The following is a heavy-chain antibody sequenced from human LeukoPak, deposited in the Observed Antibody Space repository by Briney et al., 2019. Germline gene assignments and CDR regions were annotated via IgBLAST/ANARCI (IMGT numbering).Heavy chain of an antibody. J-gene: IGHJ4*02. CDR3: ARSFWSGYYGFDY. D-gene: IGHD3-3*01. Sequence: GASVKVSCKASGYTFTSYGISWVRQAPGQGLEWMGWINPNSGGTNYAQKFQGRVTMTRDTSISTAYMELSRLRSDDTAVYYCARSFWSGYYGFDYWGQGTLVTLSS. CDR1: GYTFTSYG. V-gene: IGHV1-2*02. CDR2: INPNSGGT.